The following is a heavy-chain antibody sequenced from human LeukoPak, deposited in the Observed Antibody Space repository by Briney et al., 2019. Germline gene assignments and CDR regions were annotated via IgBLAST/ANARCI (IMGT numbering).Heavy chain of an antibody. J-gene: IGHJ4*02. CDR3: ASWGSSGYYGHFDY. V-gene: IGHV4-39*01. CDR2: IYYSGST. Sequence: SETLSLTCTVSGGSISSSSYYWGWIRQPPGKGLEWIGSIYYSGSTYHNPSLKSRVTTSVDTSKNQFSLKLSSVTAADTAVYYCASWGSSGYYGHFDYWGQGTLVTVSS. D-gene: IGHD3-22*01. CDR1: GGSISSSSYY.